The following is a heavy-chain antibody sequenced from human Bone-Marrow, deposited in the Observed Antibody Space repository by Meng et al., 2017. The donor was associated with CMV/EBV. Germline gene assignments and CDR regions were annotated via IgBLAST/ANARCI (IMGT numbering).Heavy chain of an antibody. V-gene: IGHV3-13*01. J-gene: IGHJ6*02. CDR3: ARDVSPRSSAYFAIYYFYALDV. Sequence: GGSLRLSCAASGFTFSSYDMHWVRQATGKGLEWVSAIGTAGDTYYPGSVKGRFTISRDNAQNSLYLQMNSLRAEDTAVYYCARDVSPRSSAYFAIYYFYALDVWGQGTTVTVSS. D-gene: IGHD2-21*01. CDR2: IGTAGDT. CDR1: GFTFSSYD.